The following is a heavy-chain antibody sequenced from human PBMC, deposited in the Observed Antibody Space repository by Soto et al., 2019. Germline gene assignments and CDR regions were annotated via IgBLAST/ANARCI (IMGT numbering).Heavy chain of an antibody. CDR2: ISAYNGNT. D-gene: IGHD6-13*01. J-gene: IGHJ6*02. V-gene: IGHV1-18*01. CDR1: GYTLTSYG. CDR3: ARDTPEAAAGPYYYYGMDV. Sequence: ASVKVSCKASGYTLTSYGISWVRQAPGQGLEWMGWISAYNGNTNYAQKLQGRVTMTTDTSTSTAYMELRSLRSDDTAVYYCARDTPEAAAGPYYYYGMDVWGQGTTVTVSS.